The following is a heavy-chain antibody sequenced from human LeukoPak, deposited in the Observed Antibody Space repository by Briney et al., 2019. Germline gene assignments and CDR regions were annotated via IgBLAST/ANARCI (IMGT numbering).Heavy chain of an antibody. J-gene: IGHJ4*02. V-gene: IGHV3-33*01. Sequence: PGGSLRLSCAASGFTFSTYGMHWVRQAPGEGPEWVAVVGHDGINKFYADSVKGRFTVSRDNPKNTLYLQMDSLRAEDTAVYYCARDKDSGWFDYWGQGILVTVSS. CDR3: ARDKDSGWFDY. D-gene: IGHD6-19*01. CDR2: VGHDGINK. CDR1: GFTFSTYG.